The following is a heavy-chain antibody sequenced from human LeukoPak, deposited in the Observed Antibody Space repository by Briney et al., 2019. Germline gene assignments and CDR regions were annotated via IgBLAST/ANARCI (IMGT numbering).Heavy chain of an antibody. J-gene: IGHJ3*02. Sequence: PSETLSLTCTVSDGSISSGGYYWSWIRQHPGKGLEWIGYIYYSGSTYYNPSLKSRVTISVDTSKNQFSLKLSSVTAADTAVYYCARDLSSGYYPRYAFDIWGQGTMVTVSS. CDR1: DGSISSGGYY. V-gene: IGHV4-31*03. CDR2: IYYSGST. CDR3: ARDLSSGYYPRYAFDI. D-gene: IGHD3-22*01.